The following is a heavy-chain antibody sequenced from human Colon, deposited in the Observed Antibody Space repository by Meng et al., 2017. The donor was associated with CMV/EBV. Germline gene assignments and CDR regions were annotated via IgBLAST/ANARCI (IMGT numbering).Heavy chain of an antibody. CDR2: TGD. V-gene: IGHV3-23*01. CDR3: AKAGISGSRPWEY. D-gene: IGHD1-26*01. Sequence: LRLSCAASGFTLDSCAMGWVRQAPGKRLEWVSTTGDYYADSVKGRFAISRDNSKNTLYLQMNSLRAEDTAVYYCAKAGISGSRPWEYWGQGSLVTVSS. CDR1: GFTLDSCA. J-gene: IGHJ4*02.